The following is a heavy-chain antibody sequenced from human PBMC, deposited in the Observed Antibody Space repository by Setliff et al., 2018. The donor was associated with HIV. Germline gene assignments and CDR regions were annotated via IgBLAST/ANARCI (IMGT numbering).Heavy chain of an antibody. Sequence: PSETLSLTCTVSGGSISSYYWSRIRQPPGKGLEWIAHIHHSGPTYYNPSLKSRVTMSVDTSKSQFSLRLSSVTATDAALYYCASHQDYGDNYYFDYWGQGALVTVSS. D-gene: IGHD4-17*01. J-gene: IGHJ4*02. CDR2: IHHSGPT. V-gene: IGHV4-59*04. CDR3: ASHQDYGDNYYFDY. CDR1: GGSISSYY.